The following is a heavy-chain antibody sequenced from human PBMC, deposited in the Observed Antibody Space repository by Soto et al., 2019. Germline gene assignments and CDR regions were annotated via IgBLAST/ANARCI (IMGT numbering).Heavy chain of an antibody. Sequence: PGGSLRLSCAASGFTFSSYSMNWVRQAPGKGLEWVSSISSSSSYIYYADSVKGRFTISRDNAKNSLYLQMNSLRAEDTAVYYYARDRPARYDFWCGFSYYYYYMDVWGKGTTVTVSS. V-gene: IGHV3-21*01. D-gene: IGHD3-3*01. CDR1: GFTFSSYS. CDR3: ARDRPARYDFWCGFSYYYYYMDV. J-gene: IGHJ6*03. CDR2: ISSSSSYI.